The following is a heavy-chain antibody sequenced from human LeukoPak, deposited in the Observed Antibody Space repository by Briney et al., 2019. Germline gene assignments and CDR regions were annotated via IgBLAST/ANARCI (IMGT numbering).Heavy chain of an antibody. CDR3: ARGEWLLNYYFDY. CDR1: GLTFSNYW. Sequence: GGSLRLSCAASGLTFSNYWMDWVRQAPGKGLEWVANIKQDGSEKNYVDSVKGRFTISRDNAKNSLYLQMNSLRAEDTAVYYCARGEWLLNYYFDYWGQGTLVTVSS. J-gene: IGHJ4*02. CDR2: IKQDGSEK. D-gene: IGHD3-3*01. V-gene: IGHV3-7*03.